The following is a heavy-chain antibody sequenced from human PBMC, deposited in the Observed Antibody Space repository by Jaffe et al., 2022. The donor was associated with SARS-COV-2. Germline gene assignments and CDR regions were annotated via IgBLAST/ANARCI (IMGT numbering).Heavy chain of an antibody. V-gene: IGHV4-30-4*01. J-gene: IGHJ5*02. CDR1: GGSISSGDYY. D-gene: IGHD1-7*01. Sequence: QVQLQESGPGLVKPSQTLSLTCTVSGGSISSGDYYWSWIRQPPGKGLEWIGYIYYSGSTYYNPSLKSRVTISVDTSKNQFSLKLSSVTAADTAVYYCARDFGVTGTTSFGWFDPWGQGTLVTVSS. CDR2: IYYSGST. CDR3: ARDFGVTGTTSFGWFDP.